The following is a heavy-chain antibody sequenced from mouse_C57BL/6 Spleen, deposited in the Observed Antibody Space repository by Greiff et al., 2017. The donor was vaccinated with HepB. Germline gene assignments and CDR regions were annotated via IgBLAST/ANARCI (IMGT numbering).Heavy chain of an antibody. CDR1: GFTFSDYG. J-gene: IGHJ1*03. CDR2: ISSGSSTI. D-gene: IGHD1-1*01. CDR3: ARGDYGSHWYFDV. V-gene: IGHV5-17*01. Sequence: EVQLQESGGGLVKPGGSLKLSCAASGFTFSDYGMHWVRQAPEKGLEWVAYISSGSSTIYYADTVKGRFTISRDNAKNTLFLQMTSLRSEDTAMYYCARGDYGSHWYFDVWGTGTTVTVSS.